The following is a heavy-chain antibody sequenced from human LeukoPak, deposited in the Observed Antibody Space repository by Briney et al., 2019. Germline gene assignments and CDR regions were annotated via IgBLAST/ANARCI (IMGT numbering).Heavy chain of an antibody. V-gene: IGHV1-69*04. D-gene: IGHD2-21*02. CDR2: IIPILGIA. Sequence: SVKVSCKASGGTFSSYAISWVRQAPGQGLEWMGRIIPILGIANYAQKFQGRVTITADKSTSTAYMELSSLRSEDTAVYYRARDIGYCGGDCPGLWGQGTLVTVSS. J-gene: IGHJ4*02. CDR1: GGTFSSYA. CDR3: ARDIGYCGGDCPGL.